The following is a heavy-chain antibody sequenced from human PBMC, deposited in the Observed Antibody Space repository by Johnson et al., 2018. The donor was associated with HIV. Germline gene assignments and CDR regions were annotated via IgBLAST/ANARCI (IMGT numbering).Heavy chain of an antibody. D-gene: IGHD3/OR15-3a*01. Sequence: QVQLVESGGGVVQPGRSLRLSCVGSGLSFSNFGIHWVRQAPGKGPEWVAVISFDGNLKKYADSVQCRFTISRDNSKNMLYLKMNSLRAEDRAVYYCARVWTSRGAFYILCQGTLVSVAS. CDR3: ARVWTSRGAFYI. CDR2: ISFDGNLK. J-gene: IGHJ3*02. V-gene: IGHV3-30*03. CDR1: GLSFSNFG.